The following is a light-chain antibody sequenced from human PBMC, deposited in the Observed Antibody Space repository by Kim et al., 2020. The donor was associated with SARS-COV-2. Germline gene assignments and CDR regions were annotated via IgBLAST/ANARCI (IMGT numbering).Light chain of an antibody. V-gene: IGLV3-25*03. CDR2: EDT. CDR1: ALPKQY. Sequence: SYELTQPPSVSVSPGQTARITCSGDALPKQYAYWFQQKPGQAPVVVIYEDTERPSGIPERFSGSTSGTTVTLTISGVQAEDEADYYCQSADSSDTFWVFGGGNQLTVL. CDR3: QSADSSDTFWV. J-gene: IGLJ3*02.